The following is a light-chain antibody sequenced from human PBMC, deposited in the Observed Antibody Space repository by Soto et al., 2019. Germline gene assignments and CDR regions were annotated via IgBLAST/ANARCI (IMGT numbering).Light chain of an antibody. J-gene: IGKJ5*01. CDR1: QSIGRF. CDR3: QQSYSPPPIT. CDR2: AAS. V-gene: IGKV1-39*01. Sequence: EIQMTQSPSSLSASVGDRVTITCRASQSIGRFLNWYQQKPGKAPALLIYAASSLQSGVPSRFSGSGSGTDFTLTISSLQPEDFATYYCQQSYSPPPITFGQGTRLEIK.